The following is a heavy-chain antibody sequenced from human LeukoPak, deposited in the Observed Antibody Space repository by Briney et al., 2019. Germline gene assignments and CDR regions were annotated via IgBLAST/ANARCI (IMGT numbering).Heavy chain of an antibody. Sequence: GGSLRLSCAASGFTFSNYWIHWVRQAPGKGLVWVSRIDNAGSITTYADSVKGRFIISRDNSKNTLYLQMNSLRAEDTAVYYCAKDTASTPYSSGWVDYWGQGTLVTVSS. CDR3: AKDTASTPYSSGWVDY. CDR1: GFTFSNYW. J-gene: IGHJ4*02. V-gene: IGHV3-74*03. D-gene: IGHD6-19*01. CDR2: IDNAGSIT.